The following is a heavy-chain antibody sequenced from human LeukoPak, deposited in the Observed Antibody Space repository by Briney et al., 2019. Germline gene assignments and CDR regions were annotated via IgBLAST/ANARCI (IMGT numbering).Heavy chain of an antibody. V-gene: IGHV3-21*01. CDR2: ISSSSSYI. Sequence: KAGGSLRLSCAASGFTFSSYSMNWVRQAPGKGLEWVSSISSSSSYIYYADSVKGRFTISRDNSKNTLYLQMNSLRAEDTAVYYCARGVVVAARGDAFDIWGQGTMVTVSS. CDR3: ARGVVVAARGDAFDI. CDR1: GFTFSSYS. J-gene: IGHJ3*02. D-gene: IGHD2-15*01.